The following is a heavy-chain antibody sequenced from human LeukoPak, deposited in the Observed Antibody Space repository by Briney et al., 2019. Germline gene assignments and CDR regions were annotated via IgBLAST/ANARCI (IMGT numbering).Heavy chain of an antibody. V-gene: IGHV1-69*05. D-gene: IGHD6-6*01. CDR3: TRGYIATPKRDWFDP. CDR1: GGTFSSYA. J-gene: IGHJ5*02. Sequence: GASVKVSCKASGGTFSSYAISWVRQAPGQRLEWMGGIIPIFGTANYAQKFQGRVTITTDESASTAYMELSSLRSEDMAVYYFTRGYIATPKRDWFDPWGQGTLVTVSS. CDR2: IIPIFGTA.